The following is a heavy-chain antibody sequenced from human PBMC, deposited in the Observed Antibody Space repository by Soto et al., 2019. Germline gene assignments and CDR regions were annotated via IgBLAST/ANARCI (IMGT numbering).Heavy chain of an antibody. CDR1: GGTFSSYT. D-gene: IGHD2-2*01. CDR3: ARDKSIVVVPAEDAFDI. CDR2: IIPILGIS. V-gene: IGHV1-69*08. Sequence: QVQLVQSGAEVKKPGSSVKVSCKASGGTFSSYTISWVRQAPGQGLEWMGRIIPILGISNYAQKFQGRVTITADKSTSTAYMELSRLRSEDTAVYYCARDKSIVVVPAEDAFDIWGQGTMVTVSS. J-gene: IGHJ3*02.